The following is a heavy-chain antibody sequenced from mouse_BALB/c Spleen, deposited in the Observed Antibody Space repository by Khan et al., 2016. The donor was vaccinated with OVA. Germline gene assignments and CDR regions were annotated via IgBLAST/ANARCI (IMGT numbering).Heavy chain of an antibody. V-gene: IGHV3-2*02. CDR2: ISYSGST. Sequence: EVQLQESGPGLVKPSQSLSLTCTVTGYSIPSGYGWNWIRQFPGNKLEWLGYISYSGSTNYNPSLKSRISITRDTSKNQFFLQLNSVTTEDTATYDCARTARIKYWGQGTTLTVSS. J-gene: IGHJ2*01. D-gene: IGHD1-2*01. CDR1: GYSIPSGYG. CDR3: ARTARIKY.